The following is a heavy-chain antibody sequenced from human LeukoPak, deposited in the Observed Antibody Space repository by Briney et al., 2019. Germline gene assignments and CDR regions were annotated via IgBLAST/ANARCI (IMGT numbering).Heavy chain of an antibody. Sequence: ASVKVSFKASGYTFTSYGISWVRQAPGQGLEWMGWISAYNGNTNYAQKLQGRVTMTTDTSTSTAYMELRSLRSVDTAVYYCARDLHYYDSSGYYYWGQGTLVTVSS. V-gene: IGHV1-18*01. CDR3: ARDLHYYDSSGYYY. D-gene: IGHD3-22*01. CDR2: ISAYNGNT. CDR1: GYTFTSYG. J-gene: IGHJ4*02.